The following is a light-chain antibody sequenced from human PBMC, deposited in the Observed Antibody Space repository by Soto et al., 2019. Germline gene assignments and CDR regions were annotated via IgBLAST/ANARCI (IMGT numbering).Light chain of an antibody. CDR2: RNN. CDR3: VAWDGGLSGWV. CDR1: TSNIGSKY. Sequence: QSVLTQPPSASGPPGQRVAIPCSGSTSNIGSKYVYWYQQLPGTAPKLLIYRNNQRPSWVPDRFSGSKSGTSASLAISGLRSEDEADYYCVAWDGGLSGWVFGGGTQLTVL. J-gene: IGLJ3*02. V-gene: IGLV1-47*01.